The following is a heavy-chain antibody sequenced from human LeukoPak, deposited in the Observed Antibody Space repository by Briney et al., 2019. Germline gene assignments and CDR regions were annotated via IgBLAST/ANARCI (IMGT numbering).Heavy chain of an antibody. V-gene: IGHV4-34*01. Sequence: SETLSLTCAVYGASFSGYYWSWIRQPPGKGLEWIGEINHSGSTDYNPSLKSRVTISVDTSKNQFSLKLSSVTAADTAVYYCARGPTWRGSGYYSDWGQGTLVTVSS. CDR1: GASFSGYY. J-gene: IGHJ4*02. CDR2: INHSGST. CDR3: ARGPTWRGSGYYSD. D-gene: IGHD3-22*01.